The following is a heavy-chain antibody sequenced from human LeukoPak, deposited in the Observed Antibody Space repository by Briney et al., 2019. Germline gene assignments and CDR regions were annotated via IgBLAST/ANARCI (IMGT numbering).Heavy chain of an antibody. CDR1: GFTFSSYS. V-gene: IGHV3-21*06. CDR3: ARDVVRNYYYYGMDV. CDR2: ISSSSNYI. J-gene: IGHJ6*02. D-gene: IGHD2-15*01. Sequence: PGGSLRLSRAASGFTFSSYSMIWVRQAPGKGLEWVSSISSSSNYIYYADSVKGRFTISRDNAESTLYLQLNSLRAEDTAVYYCARDVVRNYYYYGMDVWGQGTTVTVSS.